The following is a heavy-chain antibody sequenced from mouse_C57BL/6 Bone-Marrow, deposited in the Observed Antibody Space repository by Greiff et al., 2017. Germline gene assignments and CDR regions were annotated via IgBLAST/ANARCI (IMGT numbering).Heavy chain of an antibody. V-gene: IGHV1-19*01. CDR3: ARRDGSSFQYYYAMDY. CDR2: INPYNGGT. J-gene: IGHJ4*01. Sequence: VQLQQSGPVLVKPGASVKMSCKASGYTFTDYYMNWVKQSHGKSLEWIGVINPYNGGTSYNQKFKGKATLTVDKSSSTAYMELNSLTSEDSAVYYCARRDGSSFQYYYAMDYWGQGTSVTVSS. D-gene: IGHD1-1*01. CDR1: GYTFTDYY.